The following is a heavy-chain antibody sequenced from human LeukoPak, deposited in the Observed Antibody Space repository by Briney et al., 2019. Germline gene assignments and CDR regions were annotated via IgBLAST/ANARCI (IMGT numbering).Heavy chain of an antibody. CDR2: IDPSGGST. CDR3: ARGGRKYYYDSSGYHRGWWFDP. D-gene: IGHD3-22*01. CDR1: GYTFTSYY. J-gene: IGHJ5*02. V-gene: IGHV1-46*01. Sequence: ASVKVSCKASGYTFTSYYMHWVRQAPGQGLEWMGIIDPSGGSTSYAQKFQGRVTMTRDTSTSTVYMELSSLRSEDTAVNYCARGGRKYYYDSSGYHRGWWFDPWGQGTLVTVSS.